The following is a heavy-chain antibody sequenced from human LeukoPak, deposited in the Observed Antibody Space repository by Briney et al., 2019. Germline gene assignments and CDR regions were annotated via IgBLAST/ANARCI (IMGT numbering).Heavy chain of an antibody. Sequence: GRSLRLSCAASGFTLSSYGMQWVRQAPGKGLEWVAVISYDGSNKYHADFVKGRFTISRDNSKNTVYLQMNSLRAEDTAVYYCASTQRGDYFDYWGQGTLVTVSS. V-gene: IGHV3-30*03. D-gene: IGHD2-15*01. CDR3: ASTQRGDYFDY. J-gene: IGHJ4*02. CDR1: GFTLSSYG. CDR2: ISYDGSNK.